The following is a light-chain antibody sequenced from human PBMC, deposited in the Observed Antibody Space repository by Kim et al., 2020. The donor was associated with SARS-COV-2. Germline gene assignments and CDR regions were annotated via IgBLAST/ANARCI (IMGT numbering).Light chain of an antibody. Sequence: SSELTQDPAVSVALGQTVRITCQGDSLRRYSASWFQQKPGQGPLLVIYPNNKRPSGNPDRFSGSSSGNTASLTITGAPAEDEADYYCSSQDSSGDLWVFGEGTQLTVL. V-gene: IGLV3-19*01. CDR1: SLRRYS. CDR3: SSQDSSGDLWV. J-gene: IGLJ3*02. CDR2: PNN.